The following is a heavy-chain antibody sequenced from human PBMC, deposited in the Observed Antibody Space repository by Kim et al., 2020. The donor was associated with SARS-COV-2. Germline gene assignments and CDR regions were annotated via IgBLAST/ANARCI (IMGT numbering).Heavy chain of an antibody. J-gene: IGHJ4*01. Sequence: GGSLRLSCAASGFTFSSYGMHWVRQAPGKGLEWVAVISYDGSNKYYADSVKGRFTISRDNSKNTLYLQMNSLRAEDTAVYYCAKQYCSSTSCYGVVDYWG. CDR2: ISYDGSNK. V-gene: IGHV3-30*18. CDR3: AKQYCSSTSCYGVVDY. D-gene: IGHD2-2*01. CDR1: GFTFSSYG.